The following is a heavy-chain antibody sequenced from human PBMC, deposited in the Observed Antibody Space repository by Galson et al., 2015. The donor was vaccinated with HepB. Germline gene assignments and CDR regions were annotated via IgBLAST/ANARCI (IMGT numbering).Heavy chain of an antibody. D-gene: IGHD3-22*01. CDR1: GFTFSSYS. CDR3: ASIRAYYYDSSGYYYSGPDAFDI. J-gene: IGHJ3*02. V-gene: IGHV3-21*01. CDR2: ISSSSSYI. Sequence: SLRLSCAASGFTFSSYSMNWVRQAPGKGLEWVSSISSSSSYIYYADSVKGRFTISRDNAKNSLYLQMNSLRAEDTAVYYCASIRAYYYDSSGYYYSGPDAFDIWGQGTMVTVSS.